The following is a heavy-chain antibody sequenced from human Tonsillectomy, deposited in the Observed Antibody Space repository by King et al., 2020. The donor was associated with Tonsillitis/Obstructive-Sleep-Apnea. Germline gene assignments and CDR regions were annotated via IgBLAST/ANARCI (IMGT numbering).Heavy chain of an antibody. D-gene: IGHD4-17*01. V-gene: IGHV3-30*04. CDR3: AGGGGNDYGDYPMGV. J-gene: IGHJ6*03. CDR2: ISYDGSIK. CDR1: GFTFSSYA. Sequence: VQLVESGGGVVQPGRSLRLSCAASGFTFSSYAMYWVRQAPGKGLEWVAVISYDGSIKYYADSVKGRFTISRDNSKNTLYLQMNSLRAEDTAVYYCAGGGGNDYGDYPMGVWGKGTTVTVSS.